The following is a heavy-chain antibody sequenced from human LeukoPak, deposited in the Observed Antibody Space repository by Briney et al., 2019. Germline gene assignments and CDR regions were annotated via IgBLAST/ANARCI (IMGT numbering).Heavy chain of an antibody. J-gene: IGHJ6*03. V-gene: IGHV3-23*01. CDR3: AKSSPYYDFWDWDYYYYMDV. Sequence: GGSRRLSWAAAGFTVSSYAMSWVRQAPGEGLEWVSAISGRGGSTYYEDSVEGRFTISRDNSKNTLYLQMNSLRAEDTPVYYCAKSSPYYDFWDWDYYYYMDVWGKGTTVTVSS. D-gene: IGHD3-3*01. CDR2: ISGRGGST. CDR1: GFTVSSYA.